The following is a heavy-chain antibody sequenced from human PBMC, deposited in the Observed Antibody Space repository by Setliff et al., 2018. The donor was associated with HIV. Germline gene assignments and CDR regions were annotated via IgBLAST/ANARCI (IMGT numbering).Heavy chain of an antibody. V-gene: IGHV1-18*01. CDR3: ASGSGYCKNGVCYIGVHRTPDKYYFDS. J-gene: IGHJ4*02. D-gene: IGHD2-8*01. Sequence: ASVKVSCKASGYTFTSYGISWVRQAPGQGLEWVGWISAYNGNTNYAQKLQGRVTMTTDASTSTTYMELRSLRADDTAVYYCASGSGYCKNGVCYIGVHRTPDKYYFDSWGQGALVTVSS. CDR1: GYTFTSYG. CDR2: ISAYNGNT.